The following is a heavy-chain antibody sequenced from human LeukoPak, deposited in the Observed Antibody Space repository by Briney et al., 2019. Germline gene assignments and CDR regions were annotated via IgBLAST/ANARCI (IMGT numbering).Heavy chain of an antibody. CDR3: VSFYETY. CDR2: INSDGSWT. Sequence: GGSLHLSGAASGNYGWPGVRQVPGKGLVWVSHINSDGSWTSYADSVKGRFTISKDNAKNTVYLQMNSLRAEDTAVYYCVSFYETYWGRGTLVTVSS. CDR1: GNYG. J-gene: IGHJ4*02. D-gene: IGHD2/OR15-2a*01. V-gene: IGHV3-74*01.